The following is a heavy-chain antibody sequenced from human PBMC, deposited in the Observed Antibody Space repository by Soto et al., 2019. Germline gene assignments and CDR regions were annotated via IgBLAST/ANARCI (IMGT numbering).Heavy chain of an antibody. Sequence: SETLSLTCTVSGGSISSGGYYWSWIRQHPGKGLEWIGYIYHSGTTYYNPSLKSRVTISVDTSKNQFSLKLNSVTAADTAVYYCASQGRDGYNYVNSFDYWGQGTLVTVSS. CDR3: ASQGRDGYNYVNSFDY. CDR2: IYHSGTT. CDR1: GGSISSGGYY. D-gene: IGHD5-12*01. V-gene: IGHV4-31*03. J-gene: IGHJ4*02.